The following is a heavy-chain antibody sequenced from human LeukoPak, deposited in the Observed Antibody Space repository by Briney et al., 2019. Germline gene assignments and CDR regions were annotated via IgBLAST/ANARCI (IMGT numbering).Heavy chain of an antibody. CDR1: GYSISNGYH. V-gene: IGHV4-38-2*02. CDR2: INHSGST. CDR3: ARDSGYDPGWFDP. J-gene: IGHJ5*02. D-gene: IGHD3-10*01. Sequence: PSETLSLTCAVSGYSISNGYHWGWIRQPPEKGLGWIGSINHSGSTYYNPSLKSRVTISVDTSKNQFSLKLNSVTAADTAVYYCARDSGYDPGWFDPWGQGTLVTVSS.